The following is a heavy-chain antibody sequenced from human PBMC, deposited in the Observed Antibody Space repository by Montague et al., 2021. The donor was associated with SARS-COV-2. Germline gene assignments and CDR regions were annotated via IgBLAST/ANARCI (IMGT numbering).Heavy chain of an antibody. Sequence: SETLSLTCAVSGVSITSTNWWSLVRQPPGKGLEWIGEISYGGIATYNPSLKSRATISMDRSRNLFSLKLSSVTAADTAIYYCAGKALTVPADYWGQGTLVTVSS. D-gene: IGHD4-11*01. CDR3: AGKALTVPADY. CDR1: GVSITSTNW. J-gene: IGHJ4*02. V-gene: IGHV4-4*02. CDR2: ISYGGIA.